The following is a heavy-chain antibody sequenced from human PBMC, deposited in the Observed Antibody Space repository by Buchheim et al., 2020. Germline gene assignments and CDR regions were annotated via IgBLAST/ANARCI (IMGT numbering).Heavy chain of an antibody. CDR1: GGSFSGYY. Sequence: QVQLQQWGAGLLKPSETLSLTCAVYGGSFSGYYWSWIRQPPGKGLEWIGEINHSGSTNYNPSLKSRVTILVDPSKNQVSLKLSSVTAADTAVYYCARSVWSYRPFTAAGIPVGFFNYWGQGTL. CDR2: INHSGST. V-gene: IGHV4-34*01. D-gene: IGHD6-13*01. J-gene: IGHJ4*02. CDR3: ARSVWSYRPFTAAGIPVGFFNY.